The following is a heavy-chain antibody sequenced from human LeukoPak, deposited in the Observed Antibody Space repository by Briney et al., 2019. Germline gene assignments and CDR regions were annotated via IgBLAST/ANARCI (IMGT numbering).Heavy chain of an antibody. J-gene: IGHJ4*02. CDR2: ISGSGGST. CDR3: AKDPAAAHLYYFDY. Sequence: SGGSLRLSCAASGFTFSSYAMSWVRQAPGKGLEWVSAISGSGGSTYYADSVKGRFTISRGNSKNTLYLQMNSLRAEDTAVYYCAKDPAAAHLYYFDYWGQGTLVTVSS. D-gene: IGHD6-13*01. CDR1: GFTFSSYA. V-gene: IGHV3-23*01.